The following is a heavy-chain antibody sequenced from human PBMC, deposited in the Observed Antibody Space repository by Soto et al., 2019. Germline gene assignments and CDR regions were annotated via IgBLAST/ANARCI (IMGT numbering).Heavy chain of an antibody. J-gene: IGHJ4*02. D-gene: IGHD3-16*01. CDR3: GRISSRGDYAY. Sequence: SETLSLTCTVSGGSFSNGGYYWSWIRQHPGKGLEWIGYIYSGNTNYNPSLNSRVTISVDTSKNQFSLKLSSVTAADTAVYYCGRISSRGDYAYWGQGTLVTVSS. V-gene: IGHV4-61*08. CDR1: GGSFSNGGYY. CDR2: IYSGNT.